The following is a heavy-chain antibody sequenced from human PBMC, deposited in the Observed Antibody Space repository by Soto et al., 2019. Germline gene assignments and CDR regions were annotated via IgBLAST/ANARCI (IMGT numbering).Heavy chain of an antibody. J-gene: IGHJ5*02. CDR1: GGSISSSSYY. Sequence: PSETLTLTCTVSGGSISSSSYYWGWIRQPPGKGLEWIGSIYYSGGTYYNPSLKSRVTISVDTSKNQFSLKLSSVTAADTAVYYCARRHSGGWKGDHWFDPWGQGTLVTVSS. CDR3: ARRHSGGWKGDHWFDP. CDR2: IYYSGGT. V-gene: IGHV4-39*01. D-gene: IGHD6-19*01.